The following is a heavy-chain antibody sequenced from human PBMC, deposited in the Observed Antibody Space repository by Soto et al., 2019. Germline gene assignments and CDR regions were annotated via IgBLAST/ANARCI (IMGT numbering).Heavy chain of an antibody. V-gene: IGHV3-7*01. CDR1: GFTFSSYW. Sequence: EVQLVESGGGLVQPGGSLRLSCAASGFTFSSYWMSWVRQAPVKGLEWVGNIKQDGSEKNYGDFVKGRFTISRDNAKNSLSLQMNSLRAEDTAVYYCARIASAGRGWDVWGQGTTVVVSS. D-gene: IGHD6-13*01. CDR3: ARIASAGRGWDV. J-gene: IGHJ6*02. CDR2: IKQDGSEK.